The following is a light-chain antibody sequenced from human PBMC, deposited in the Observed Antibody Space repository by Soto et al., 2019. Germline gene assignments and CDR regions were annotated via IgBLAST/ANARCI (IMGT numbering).Light chain of an antibody. CDR1: SSDVGSYNL. Sequence: LTQPASVSGSPGQSITISCTGTSSDVGSYNLVSWYQQHPGKAPKLMIYEGSKRPSGVSNRFSGSKSGNTASLTISGLRAEDEADYYCCSYAGSSTFVFGTGTKVTVL. CDR2: EGS. J-gene: IGLJ1*01. V-gene: IGLV2-23*01. CDR3: CSYAGSSTFV.